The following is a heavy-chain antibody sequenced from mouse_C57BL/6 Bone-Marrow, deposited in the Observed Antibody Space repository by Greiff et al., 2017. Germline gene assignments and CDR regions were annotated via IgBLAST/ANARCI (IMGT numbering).Heavy chain of an antibody. Sequence: QVHVKQPGAELVKPGASVKMSCKASGYTFTSYWITWVKQRPGQGLEWIGDIYPGSGSTNYNEKFKSKATLTVDTSSSTAYMQLSSLTSEDSAVYYCARGDGSSLFAYWGQGTLVTVSA. CDR3: ARGDGSSLFAY. D-gene: IGHD1-1*01. CDR1: GYTFTSYW. CDR2: IYPGSGST. J-gene: IGHJ3*01. V-gene: IGHV1-55*01.